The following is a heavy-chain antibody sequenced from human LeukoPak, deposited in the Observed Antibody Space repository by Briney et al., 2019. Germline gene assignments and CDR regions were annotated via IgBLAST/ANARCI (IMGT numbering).Heavy chain of an antibody. D-gene: IGHD3-16*02. Sequence: ASVKVSCKASGYTFTSYGISWVRQAPGQGLEWMGWISAYNGNTNYVQNLQGRVTMTTDTSTSTAYMQLRSQRSDDTAVYYCARDRVTYDYFWGGYRFGYFDYWGQGTLVTVST. CDR1: GYTFTSYG. J-gene: IGHJ4*02. CDR3: ARDRVTYDYFWGGYRFGYFDY. CDR2: ISAYNGNT. V-gene: IGHV1-18*01.